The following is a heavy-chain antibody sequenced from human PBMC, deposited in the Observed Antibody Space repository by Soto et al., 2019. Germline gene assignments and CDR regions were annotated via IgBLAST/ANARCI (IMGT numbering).Heavy chain of an antibody. CDR1: GGTFSSYA. CDR2: IIPIFGTA. J-gene: IGHJ3*02. D-gene: IGHD3-22*01. CDR3: ARSMIVVVIGAFDI. Sequence: GASVKVSCKASGGTFSSYAISWVRQAPGQGLEWMGGIIPIFGTANYAQKFQGRVTITADESTSTAYMELSSLRSEDTAVYYCARSMIVVVIGAFDIWGQGTMVTVSS. V-gene: IGHV1-69*13.